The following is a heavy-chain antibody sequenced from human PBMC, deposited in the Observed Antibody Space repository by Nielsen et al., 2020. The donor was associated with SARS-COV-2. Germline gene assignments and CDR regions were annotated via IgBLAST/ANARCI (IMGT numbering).Heavy chain of an antibody. D-gene: IGHD3-10*01. J-gene: IGHJ5*02. Sequence: GGSLRLSCAASGFTVSSNYMSWVRQAPGKGLEWVSVIYSGGSTYYADSVKGRFTISRDNSKNTLYLQMNSLRADDSAVFYCAQEDHVSGTNWFEAWGQGTLVTVSS. CDR1: GFTVSSNY. V-gene: IGHV3-53*01. CDR2: IYSGGST. CDR3: AQEDHVSGTNWFEA.